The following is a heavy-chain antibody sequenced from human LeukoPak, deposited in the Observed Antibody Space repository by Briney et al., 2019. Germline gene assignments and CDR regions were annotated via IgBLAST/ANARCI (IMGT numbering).Heavy chain of an antibody. Sequence: PGGSLRLSCAASGFTFSSYEMNWVRQAPGKGLEWVAFIRYDGSNKYYADSVKGRFTISRDNSKNTLYLQMNSLRAEDTAVYYCAKTVWGSYRQDYWGQGTLVTVSS. V-gene: IGHV3-30*02. D-gene: IGHD3-16*02. CDR1: GFTFSSYE. CDR3: AKTVWGSYRQDY. CDR2: IRYDGSNK. J-gene: IGHJ4*02.